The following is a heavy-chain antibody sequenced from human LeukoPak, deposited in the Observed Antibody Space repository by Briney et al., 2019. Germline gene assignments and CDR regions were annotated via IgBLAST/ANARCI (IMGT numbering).Heavy chain of an antibody. Sequence: SETLSLTCTVSGGSISSSSYYWGWIRQPPGKGLEWIGSIYYSGSTYYNPSLKSRVTISVDTSKNQFSLNLSSVTAADTAVYYCARDHSSDWFYWFDPWGQGTLVTVSS. CDR2: IYYSGST. D-gene: IGHD6-19*01. J-gene: IGHJ5*02. V-gene: IGHV4-39*07. CDR3: ARDHSSDWFYWFDP. CDR1: GGSISSSSYY.